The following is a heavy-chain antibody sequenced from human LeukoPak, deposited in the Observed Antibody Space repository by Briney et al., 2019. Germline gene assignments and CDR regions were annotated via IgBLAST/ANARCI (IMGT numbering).Heavy chain of an antibody. CDR1: RYTFTSYG. D-gene: IGHD6-13*01. Sequence: ASVKVSCKASRYTFTSYGISWVRQAPGQGLEWMGWISAYNGNTNYAQKLQGRVTMTTDTSTSTAYMELRSLRSDDTAVYYCARAPYSSSWYGGSDIWGQGTMVTVSS. CDR2: ISAYNGNT. J-gene: IGHJ3*02. V-gene: IGHV1-18*01. CDR3: ARAPYSSSWYGGSDI.